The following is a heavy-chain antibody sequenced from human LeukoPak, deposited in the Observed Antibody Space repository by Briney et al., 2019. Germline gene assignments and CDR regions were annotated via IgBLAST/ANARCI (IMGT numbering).Heavy chain of an antibody. V-gene: IGHV3-74*01. CDR1: GFTFSSYW. D-gene: IGHD4-11*01. CDR3: ARESDYSNYYYYYGMDV. CDR2: INSDGSST. J-gene: IGHJ6*02. Sequence: PGGSLRLSCAASGFTFSSYWMHWVRPAPGKGLVWVSRINSDGSSTSYADSVKGRFTISRDNAKNTLYLQMNSLRAEDTAVYYCARESDYSNYYYYYGMDVWGQGTTVTVSS.